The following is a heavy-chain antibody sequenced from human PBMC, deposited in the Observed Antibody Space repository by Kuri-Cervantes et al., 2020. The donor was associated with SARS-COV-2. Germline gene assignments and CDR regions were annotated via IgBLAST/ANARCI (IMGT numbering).Heavy chain of an antibody. V-gene: IGHV1-69*13. CDR3: ARESLGSGTLSGSYYMDV. D-gene: IGHD3-10*01. CDR1: GCTFSSYA. Sequence: SVKVSCKASGCTFSSYAISWVRQAPGQGLEWMGGIIPVFGIANYSQKFQGRVTITADEPTSTAYMELSSLRSEDTAVFYCARESLGSGTLSGSYYMDVWGKGTTVTVSS. J-gene: IGHJ6*03. CDR2: IIPVFGIA.